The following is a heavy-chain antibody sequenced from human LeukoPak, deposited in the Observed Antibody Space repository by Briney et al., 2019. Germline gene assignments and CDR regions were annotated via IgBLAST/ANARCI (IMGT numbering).Heavy chain of an antibody. J-gene: IGHJ6*03. D-gene: IGHD2-2*01. Sequence: GASVKLSCKASGYTFTGYYMHWVRQAPGQGLEWMGWINPNSGGTNYAQKFQGRVTMTRDTSISTAYMELSRLRSDDTAVYYCARLRSSTSARWRAYYYMDVWGKGTTVTVSS. V-gene: IGHV1-2*02. CDR2: INPNSGGT. CDR1: GYTFTGYY. CDR3: ARLRSSTSARWRAYYYMDV.